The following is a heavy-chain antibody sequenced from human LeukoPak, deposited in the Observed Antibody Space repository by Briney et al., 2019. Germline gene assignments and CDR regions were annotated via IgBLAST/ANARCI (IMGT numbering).Heavy chain of an antibody. J-gene: IGHJ4*02. CDR1: GITFDIHW. V-gene: IGHV3-74*01. D-gene: IGHD5-18*01. CDR2: IIGDGTIT. CDR3: ARVPTNSYGLGN. Sequence: GGSLRLSCAASGITFDIHWMHWVRQAPGKGLEWVAHIIGDGTITSHADSVKGQFTISRDNAKNTLYLQMNGLRADDTAVYYCARVPTNSYGLGNWGQGTLVTVS.